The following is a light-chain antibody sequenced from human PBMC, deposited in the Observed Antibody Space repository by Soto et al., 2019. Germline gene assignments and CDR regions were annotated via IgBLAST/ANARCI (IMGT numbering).Light chain of an antibody. CDR2: GAS. CDR3: QQYANSPLT. CDR1: QSVTNTY. V-gene: IGKV3-20*01. Sequence: ENGLKQSPVAVSLSQGERAPLSCRASQSVTNTYLAWYQQTPAQAPRLLIYGASNRATGIPDRFSGSGSGTDFTLTISRLEPEDFAVYYCQQYANSPLTFGGGTKVDIK. J-gene: IGKJ4*01.